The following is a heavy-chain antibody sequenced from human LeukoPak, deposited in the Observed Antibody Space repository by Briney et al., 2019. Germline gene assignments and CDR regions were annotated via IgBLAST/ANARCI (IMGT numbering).Heavy chain of an antibody. V-gene: IGHV3-23*01. D-gene: IGHD2-2*01. J-gene: IGHJ6*02. CDR2: IVGSGSTT. Sequence: GGSLRLSCAASEFTFRSHVMSWVRQAPGKGLEWVSAIVGSGSTTHYADSVKGRFTISRDNSKNTLYLRMNSLRAEDTAVYYCARGGYCSRTTCSNYNGMDVWGQGTTVTVSS. CDR1: EFTFRSHV. CDR3: ARGGYCSRTTCSNYNGMDV.